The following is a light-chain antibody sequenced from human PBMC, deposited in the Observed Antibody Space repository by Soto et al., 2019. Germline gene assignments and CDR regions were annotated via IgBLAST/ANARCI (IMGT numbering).Light chain of an antibody. CDR3: QQYGSSPPYT. J-gene: IGKJ2*01. V-gene: IGKV3D-20*01. CDR1: QSISSSY. Sequence: EIVLTQSPATLSLSPGERATLSCGASQSISSSYLAWYQQKPGLAPRLLIYDASSRATGIPDRFSGSGSGTDFTLTISRLEPEDVAVYYCQQYGSSPPYTFGQGTKLEIK. CDR2: DAS.